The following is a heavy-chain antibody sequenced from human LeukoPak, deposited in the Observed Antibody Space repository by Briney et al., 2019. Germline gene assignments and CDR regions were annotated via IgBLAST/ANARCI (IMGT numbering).Heavy chain of an antibody. V-gene: IGHV3-23*01. CDR1: GCTFSNYA. D-gene: IGHD3-22*01. CDR3: ARDDRSGVVVAALDY. J-gene: IGHJ4*02. Sequence: GGSLRPSCAASGCTFSNYAMSWVRQAPGQGLEWVSGVSGSGGATYYADSVKGRFTISRDNSKNTLYLQMNSLRAEDTALYFCARDDRSGVVVAALDYWGQGTLVTVSS. CDR2: VSGSGGAT.